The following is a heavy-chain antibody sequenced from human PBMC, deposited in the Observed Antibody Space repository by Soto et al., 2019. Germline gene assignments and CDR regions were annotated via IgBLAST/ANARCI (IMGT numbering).Heavy chain of an antibody. Sequence: QVQLVDSGGGVVQPGRSLRLSCAASGFPFSSYGMHWVRQAPGKGLEWVALISNDGGSKYYADSVKGRFLISRDNAKNTVYLQMNSLRAEDTAVYYCGGGHYFSDYWGQGPLVTVSS. CDR2: ISNDGGSK. CDR3: GGGHYFSDY. V-gene: IGHV3-30*03. D-gene: IGHD3-16*01. CDR1: GFPFSSYG. J-gene: IGHJ4*02.